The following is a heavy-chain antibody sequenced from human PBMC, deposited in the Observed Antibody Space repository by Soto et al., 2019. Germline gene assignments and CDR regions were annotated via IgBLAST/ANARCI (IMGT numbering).Heavy chain of an antibody. CDR3: ASGKKQQLDGALDY. CDR1: GYTFTSYD. V-gene: IGHV1-2*04. CDR2: INPNSGGT. Sequence: ASVKVSCKASGYTFTSYDMSWVRQAPGQGLEWMGWINPNSGGTNYAQKFQGWVTMTRDTSISTAYMDLSRLTSDDTAVYYCASGKKQQLDGALDYWGQGTLVTVSS. J-gene: IGHJ4*02. D-gene: IGHD6-13*01.